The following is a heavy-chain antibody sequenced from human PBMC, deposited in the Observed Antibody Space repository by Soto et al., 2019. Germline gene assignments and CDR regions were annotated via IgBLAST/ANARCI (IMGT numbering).Heavy chain of an antibody. D-gene: IGHD4-17*01. CDR3: AKDHGDNFDY. CDR2: ISYDGSNK. J-gene: IGHJ4*02. CDR1: GFTFSSYG. Sequence: GRSLRLSCAASGFTFSSYGMHWVRQAPGKGLEWVAVISYDGSNKYYADSVKGRFTISRDNSKNTLYLQMNSLRAEDTAVYYCAKDHGDNFDYWGQGTLVTVSS. V-gene: IGHV3-30*18.